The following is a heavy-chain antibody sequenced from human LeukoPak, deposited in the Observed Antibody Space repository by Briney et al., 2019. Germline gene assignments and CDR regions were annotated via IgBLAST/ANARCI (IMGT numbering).Heavy chain of an antibody. D-gene: IGHD6-19*01. J-gene: IGHJ4*02. Sequence: GASVKVSCKASGYTFTGYYMHWVRQAPGQGLEWMGRINPNSGGTNYAQKFQGRVTMTRDTSISTAYVELSRLRSDDTAVYYCARDYSSGWYGDYWGQGTLVTVSS. CDR3: ARDYSSGWYGDY. V-gene: IGHV1-2*06. CDR1: GYTFTGYY. CDR2: INPNSGGT.